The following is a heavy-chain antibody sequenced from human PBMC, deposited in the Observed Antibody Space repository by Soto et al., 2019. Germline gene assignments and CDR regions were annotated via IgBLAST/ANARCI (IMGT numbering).Heavy chain of an antibody. D-gene: IGHD6-13*01. Sequence: SGTLSLTCAVYGGSFSGYYWSWIRQPPGKGLEWIGEINHSGSTNYNPSLKSRVTISADTSKNQFSLKLSSVTAADTAVYYCARSPYSSKMNWFDPWGQGTLVTVSS. V-gene: IGHV4-34*01. CDR1: GGSFSGYY. CDR2: INHSGST. J-gene: IGHJ5*02. CDR3: ARSPYSSKMNWFDP.